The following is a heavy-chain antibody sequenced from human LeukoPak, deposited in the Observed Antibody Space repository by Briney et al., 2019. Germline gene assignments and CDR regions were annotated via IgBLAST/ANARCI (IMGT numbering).Heavy chain of an antibody. D-gene: IGHD5-18*01. V-gene: IGHV1-69*05. CDR1: GGTFSSYA. CDR2: IIPIFGTA. Sequence: SVKVSCTASGGTFSSYAISWVRQAPGQGLEWMGGIIPIFGTANYAQKFQGRVTITTDESTSTAYMELSSLRSEDTAVYYCARTRGYSYGSADWGQGTLVTVSS. CDR3: ARTRGYSYGSAD. J-gene: IGHJ4*02.